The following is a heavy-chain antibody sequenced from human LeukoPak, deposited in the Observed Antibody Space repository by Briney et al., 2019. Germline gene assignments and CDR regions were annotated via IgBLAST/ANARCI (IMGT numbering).Heavy chain of an antibody. Sequence: PSETLSLTCTVSGGSISSYYWSWIRQPAGKGLEWIGRIYTSGSTNHNPSLKSRVTMSVDTSKNQFSLKLSSVTAADTAVYYCAREILLLSQDAFDIWGQGTMVTVSS. D-gene: IGHD2-15*01. CDR3: AREILLLSQDAFDI. J-gene: IGHJ3*02. CDR1: GGSISSYY. CDR2: IYTSGST. V-gene: IGHV4-4*07.